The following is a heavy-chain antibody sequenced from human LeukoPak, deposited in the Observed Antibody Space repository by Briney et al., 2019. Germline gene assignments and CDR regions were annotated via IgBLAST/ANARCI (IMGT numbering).Heavy chain of an antibody. CDR1: GGTFSSYA. CDR3: ARAYYDILTGPAGYYYGMDV. J-gene: IGHJ6*02. Sequence: SVKVSCKASGGTFSSYAISWVRQAPGQGLEWMGGIIPILGTANYAQKFQGRVTITADESTSTAYMELSSLRSEDTAVYYCARAYYDILTGPAGYYYGMDVWGQGTTVTVSS. V-gene: IGHV1-69*13. CDR2: IIPILGTA. D-gene: IGHD3-9*01.